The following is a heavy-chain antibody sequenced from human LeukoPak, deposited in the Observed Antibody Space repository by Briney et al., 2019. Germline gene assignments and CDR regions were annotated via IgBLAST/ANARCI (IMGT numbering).Heavy chain of an antibody. CDR1: GGSISSGGYY. CDR3: ARSSSTPYYFDY. D-gene: IGHD6-13*01. Sequence: SQTLSLTCTVSGGSISSGGYYWSWIRQHPGKGLEWIGYIYYSGSTYYNPSLKSRVTISVDTSKNQFPLKLSSVTAADTAVHYCARSSSTPYYFDYWGQGTLVTVSS. CDR2: IYYSGST. J-gene: IGHJ4*02. V-gene: IGHV4-31*03.